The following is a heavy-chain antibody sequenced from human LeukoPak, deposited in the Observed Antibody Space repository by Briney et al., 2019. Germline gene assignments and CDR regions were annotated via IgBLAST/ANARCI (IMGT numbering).Heavy chain of an antibody. J-gene: IGHJ4*02. CDR1: GYTFPNYC. CDR3: ARTLTTVTPTDY. Sequence: ASVKVSCKASGYTFPNYCMHWVRQAPAQGREWMGIINPSGGSTSYAQKFQGRVTMTRDTSTSTVYMELSSLRSEDTAVYYCARTLTTVTPTDYWGQGTLVTVSS. D-gene: IGHD4-17*01. V-gene: IGHV1-46*01. CDR2: INPSGGST.